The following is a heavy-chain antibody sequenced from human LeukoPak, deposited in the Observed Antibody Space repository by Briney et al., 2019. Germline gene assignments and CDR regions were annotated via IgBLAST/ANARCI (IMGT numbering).Heavy chain of an antibody. J-gene: IGHJ4*02. D-gene: IGHD5-18*01. V-gene: IGHV3-23*01. CDR3: AKGNSYGYSNFDY. CDR2: ISGSGGSA. Sequence: GGSLRLSCAASGFTFSSYAMSWVRQAPGKGLEWVSAISGSGGSAYYADSVKGRFTISRDNSKNTLYLQMNSLRAEDTAVYYCAKGNSYGYSNFDYWGQGTLVTVSS. CDR1: GFTFSSYA.